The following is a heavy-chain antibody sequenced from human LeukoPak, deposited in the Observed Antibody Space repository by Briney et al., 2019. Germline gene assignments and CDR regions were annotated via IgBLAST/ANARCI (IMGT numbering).Heavy chain of an antibody. CDR1: GFTFSDYY. D-gene: IGHD5-12*01. J-gene: IGHJ4*02. CDR3: ARDAGNSGYDLFDF. Sequence: GGSLRLSCAASGFTFSDYYMSWIRQAPGKGLEWVSYISSSSSYTNYADSVKGRFTISRDNAKNSLYLQMNSLRVEDTAVYYCARDAGNSGYDLFDFWGQGTLVSVSS. V-gene: IGHV3-11*06. CDR2: ISSSSSYT.